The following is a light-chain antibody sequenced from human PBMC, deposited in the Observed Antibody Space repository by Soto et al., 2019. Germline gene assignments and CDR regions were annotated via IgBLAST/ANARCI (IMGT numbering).Light chain of an antibody. Sequence: EIVMTQSPATLSVSPGERATLSCRASQGVSSNLAWYQQKPGQAPRLLIYSASTRATGIPARFSGSGSGTEFTLTISSLQSEDFATYYCQQYNNWPPVTFGQGTKVEIK. CDR3: QQYNNWPPVT. J-gene: IGKJ1*01. CDR1: QGVSSN. CDR2: SAS. V-gene: IGKV3-15*01.